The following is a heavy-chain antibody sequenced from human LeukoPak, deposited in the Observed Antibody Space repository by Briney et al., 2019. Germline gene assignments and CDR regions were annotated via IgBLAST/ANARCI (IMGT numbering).Heavy chain of an antibody. CDR3: AIRGGYGYFQH. Sequence: GGSLRLSCAASGFTFNSYAMSWVRQAPGKGLEWVSTISGGGGRKYYADSVKGRFTISRDNSKNTLYLQMNSLRAEDTAVYYCAIRGGYGYFQHWGQGTLVTVSS. V-gene: IGHV3-23*01. D-gene: IGHD2-15*01. CDR1: GFTFNSYA. J-gene: IGHJ1*01. CDR2: ISGGGGRK.